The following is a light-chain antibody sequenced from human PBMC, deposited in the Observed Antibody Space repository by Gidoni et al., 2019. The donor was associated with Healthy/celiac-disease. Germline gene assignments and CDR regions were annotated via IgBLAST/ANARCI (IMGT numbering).Light chain of an antibody. CDR1: QSVSSY. CDR3: QQRSNWPSIFT. V-gene: IGKV3-11*01. J-gene: IGKJ3*01. Sequence: EIVSTQSPATLSLSPGERATLSCRASQSVSSYLAWYQQKSGQAPRLLIYDASNRATGIPARFSGSGSGTDFTLTISSLEPEDFAVYYCQQRSNWPSIFTFGPGTKVDIK. CDR2: DAS.